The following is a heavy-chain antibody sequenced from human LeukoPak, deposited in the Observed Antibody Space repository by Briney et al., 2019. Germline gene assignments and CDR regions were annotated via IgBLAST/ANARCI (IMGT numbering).Heavy chain of an antibody. CDR3: ARGERGYSYGKGGYYYGMDV. CDR1: GFTFSSYW. Sequence: GGSLRLSCAASGFTFSSYWMSWVRQAPGKGLEWVANIKQDGSEKYYVDSMKGRFTISRDNAKNSLYLQMNSLRAEDTAVYYCARGERGYSYGKGGYYYGMDVWGQGTTVTVSS. D-gene: IGHD5-18*01. CDR2: IKQDGSEK. J-gene: IGHJ6*02. V-gene: IGHV3-7*01.